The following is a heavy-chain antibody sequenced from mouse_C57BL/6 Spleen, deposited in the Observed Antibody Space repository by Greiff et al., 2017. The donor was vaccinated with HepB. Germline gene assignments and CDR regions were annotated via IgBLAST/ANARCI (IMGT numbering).Heavy chain of an antibody. J-gene: IGHJ4*01. D-gene: IGHD2-3*01. Sequence: QVHVKQPGAELVMPGASVKLSCKASGYTFTSYWMHWVKQRPGQGLEWIGEIDPTDSYTNYNQKFKGKFTLTVDKSSSTAYMQLSSLKSEDSAVYYCERRDGYYAMDYWGQGTSVTVSS. CDR1: GYTFTSYW. CDR2: IDPTDSYT. V-gene: IGHV1-69*01. CDR3: ERRDGYYAMDY.